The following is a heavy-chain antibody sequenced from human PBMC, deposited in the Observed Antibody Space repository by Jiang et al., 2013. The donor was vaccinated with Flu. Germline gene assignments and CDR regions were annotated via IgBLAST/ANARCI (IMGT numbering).Heavy chain of an antibody. CDR3: ARDVLGPFGY. Sequence: PGGSLRLSCAASGFTFSNYSMNWVRQAPGKGLEWVSSISISSSYIDYADSVKGRFTISRDNAKNSLYLQMNSLRAEDTAVYYCARDVLGPFGYWGQGTLVTVSS. V-gene: IGHV3-21*01. J-gene: IGHJ4*02. CDR2: ISISSSYI. D-gene: IGHD3-10*02. CDR1: GFTFSNYS.